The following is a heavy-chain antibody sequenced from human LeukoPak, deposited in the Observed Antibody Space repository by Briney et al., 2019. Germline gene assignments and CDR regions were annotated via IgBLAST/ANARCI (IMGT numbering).Heavy chain of an antibody. CDR3: ARDLGNTGWYTFDY. J-gene: IGHJ4*02. V-gene: IGHV6-1*01. Sequence: SQTLSLTCDISDDSVSSNNGAWNWLRQSPSRGLEWLGRTYYRSKWYNDYAGSLNGRITISPDTSKNQFSLPLNSVTPEDTAVYYCARDLGNTGWYTFDYWGQGILVTVSS. CDR1: DDSVSSNNGA. D-gene: IGHD6-19*01. CDR2: TYYRSKWYN.